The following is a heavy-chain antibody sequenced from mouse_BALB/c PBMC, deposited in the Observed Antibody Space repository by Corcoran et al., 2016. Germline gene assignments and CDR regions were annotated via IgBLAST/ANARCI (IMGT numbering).Heavy chain of an antibody. CDR2: IDPANGST. J-gene: IGHJ2*01. CDR3: GRSREGNYVVY. V-gene: IGHV14-3*02. Sequence: EVQLQQSGAELVKPGASVKLSCTASGFNIKDTYMHWGKQRPEQGREWIGRIDPANGSTTYDPKFQGKATMTADTSSNTVNLQLSSLTSEATAVYYCGRSREGNYVVYWGQGTTLTVSS. CDR1: GFNIKDTY. D-gene: IGHD2-1*01.